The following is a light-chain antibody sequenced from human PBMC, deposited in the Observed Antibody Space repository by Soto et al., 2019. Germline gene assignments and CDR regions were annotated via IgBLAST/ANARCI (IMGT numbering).Light chain of an antibody. Sequence: QSALTQPPSVSGAPGQRVTISCTGSRSNIGAGYDVHWYQQLPGTAPKLLIYANNIRPSGVPGRFSGSKSGTSASLAITGLQAEDEADYYCQSYDSSLSGVFGGGTKLTVL. V-gene: IGLV1-40*01. CDR1: RSNIGAGYD. CDR2: ANN. CDR3: QSYDSSLSGV. J-gene: IGLJ3*02.